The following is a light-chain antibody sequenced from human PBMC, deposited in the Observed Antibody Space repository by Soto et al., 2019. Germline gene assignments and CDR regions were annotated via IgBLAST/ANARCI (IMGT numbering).Light chain of an antibody. Sequence: EIVLTQSPGTLSLSPGERATLSCRASQSVSSSYLAWYQQKPGQAPRLLIYGASSRATGIPDRFSGSGSGTDFTLIISRLEPEDFAVYYCQQYGSSPFGFGGGTKVEIK. CDR1: QSVSSSY. CDR3: QQYGSSPFG. V-gene: IGKV3-20*01. CDR2: GAS. J-gene: IGKJ4*01.